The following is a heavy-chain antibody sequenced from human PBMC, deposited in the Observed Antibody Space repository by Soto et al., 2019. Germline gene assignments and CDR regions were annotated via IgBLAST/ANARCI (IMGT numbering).Heavy chain of an antibody. CDR1: GGTFSSYA. CDR2: IIPIFGTA. Sequence: QVQLVQSGAEVKKPGSSVKVSCKASGGTFSSYAISWVRQAPGQGLEWMGGIIPIFGTANYAQKFQGRVTITADKSTSTAYMELSSLRSEDTAVYYCARVGYCSGGRCYPDYYYYGMDVWGQGTTVTVSS. CDR3: ARVGYCSGGRCYPDYYYYGMDV. J-gene: IGHJ6*02. V-gene: IGHV1-69*06. D-gene: IGHD2-15*01.